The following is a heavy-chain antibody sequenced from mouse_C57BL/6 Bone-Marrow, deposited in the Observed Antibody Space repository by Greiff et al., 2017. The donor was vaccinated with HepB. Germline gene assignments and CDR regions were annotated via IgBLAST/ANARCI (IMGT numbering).Heavy chain of an antibody. V-gene: IGHV1-42*01. CDR2: INPSTGGT. CDR1: GYSFTGYY. D-gene: IGHD1-1*01. CDR3: ARSPNYYGSSYYYAMDY. Sequence: EVQLQQSGPEMVKPGASVKISCKASGYSFTGYYMNWVKQSPEKSLEWIGEINPSTGGTTYNQKFKAKATLTVDKSSSTAYMQLKSLTSEDSAVYYCARSPNYYGSSYYYAMDYWGQGTSVTVSS. J-gene: IGHJ4*01.